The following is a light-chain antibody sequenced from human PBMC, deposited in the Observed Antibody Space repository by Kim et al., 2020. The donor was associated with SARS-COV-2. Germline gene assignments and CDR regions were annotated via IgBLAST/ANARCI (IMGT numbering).Light chain of an antibody. J-gene: IGLJ2*01. CDR1: SLRSYY. Sequence: VALGQTVRITCQGESLRSYYATWYQQKPGQAQIVVIYGKNNRPSGIPDRFSGYSAGNTASLTITGTQAGDEADYYCNSRDSNDNVVFGGGTQLTVL. V-gene: IGLV3-19*01. CDR3: NSRDSNDNVV. CDR2: GKN.